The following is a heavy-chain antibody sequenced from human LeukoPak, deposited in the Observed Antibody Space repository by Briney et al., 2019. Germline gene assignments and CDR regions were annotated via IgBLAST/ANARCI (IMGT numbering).Heavy chain of an antibody. J-gene: IGHJ6*03. V-gene: IGHV3-74*01. CDR1: GFTFSNYW. D-gene: IGHD3-3*01. Sequence: GESLRLSCTASGFTFSNYWMHWVRQAPGKGLVWVSRINTDGSSTSYADSVKGRLTISRDNAKNTLFLQMNSLRAEDTAVYYCARALYDFWSGYYIANYMDVWGKGTPVTVSS. CDR3: ARALYDFWSGYYIANYMDV. CDR2: INTDGSST.